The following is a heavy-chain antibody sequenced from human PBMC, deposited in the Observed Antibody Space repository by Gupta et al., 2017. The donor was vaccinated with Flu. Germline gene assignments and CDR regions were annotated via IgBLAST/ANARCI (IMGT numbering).Heavy chain of an antibody. CDR3: GRARRTGCRLEY. CDR2: INSSERTIT. D-gene: IGHD1-1*01. V-gene: IGHV3-74*01. Sequence: RQGPGKELGLVARINSSERTITNYAAFVKGLFIICRDYAKNTHHLQMSSRKPDDTVFYYCGRARRTGCRLEYWGQGTLVTVSS. J-gene: IGHJ4*02.